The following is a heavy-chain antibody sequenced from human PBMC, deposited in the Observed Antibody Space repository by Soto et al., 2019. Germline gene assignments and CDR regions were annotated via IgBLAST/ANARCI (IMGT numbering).Heavy chain of an antibody. CDR1: GFSLSTSRMG. J-gene: IGHJ4*02. D-gene: IGHD3-10*01. V-gene: IGHV2-5*02. CDR3: AHRRSNSEGSGSYDY. Sequence: QITLKESGPTLVKPTQTLTLTCTFSGFSLSTSRMGVGWIRQPPGKALEWLALIYWDDDKRYSPSLKSRLTITKDTSKNQVVLTMANVEPADTATYYCAHRRSNSEGSGSYDYWGQGTLVTVSS. CDR2: IYWDDDK.